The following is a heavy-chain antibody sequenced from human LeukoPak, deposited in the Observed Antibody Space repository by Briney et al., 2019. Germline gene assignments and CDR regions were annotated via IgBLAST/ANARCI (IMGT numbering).Heavy chain of an antibody. CDR1: GFTFSSYW. CDR3: ARVVGYCSNGVCYKYFDY. CDR2: IKQDGSEK. J-gene: IGHJ4*02. V-gene: IGHV3-7*01. Sequence: GGSLRLSCAASGFTFSSYWMSWVRQAPGKGLEWVAKIKQDGSEKHYVDSVKGRFTISRDNAKNSLYLQMNSLRAEDTAVYYCARVVGYCSNGVCYKYFDYWGQGTLVTVSS. D-gene: IGHD2-8*01.